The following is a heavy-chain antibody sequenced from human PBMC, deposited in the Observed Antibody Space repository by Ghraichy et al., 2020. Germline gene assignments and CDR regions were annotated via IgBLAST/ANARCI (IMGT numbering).Heavy chain of an antibody. CDR2: ISGSGGST. Sequence: EYLNISCAASGFTFSSYAMSWVRQAPGKGLEWVSAISGSGGSTYYADSVKGRFTISRDNSKNTLYLQMNSLRAEDTAVYYCAKSRPAALGEAFDIWGQGTMVTVSS. D-gene: IGHD2-2*01. CDR3: AKSRPAALGEAFDI. J-gene: IGHJ3*02. V-gene: IGHV3-23*01. CDR1: GFTFSSYA.